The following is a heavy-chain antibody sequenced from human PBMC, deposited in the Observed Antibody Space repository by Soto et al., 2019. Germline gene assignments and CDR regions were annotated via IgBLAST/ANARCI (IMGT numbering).Heavy chain of an antibody. V-gene: IGHV2-5*02. CDR2: IYWDDDK. CDR3: AHLPTYYYGSGSYADAFDI. CDR1: GFSLSTSGVG. Sequence: QITLKESGPTLVKPTQTLTLTCTFSGFSLSTSGVGVGWIRQPPGKALEWLALIYWDDDKRYSPSLKSRLTITKDTXXNXVXXTMTNMDPVDTATYYCAHLPTYYYGSGSYADAFDIWGQGTMVTVSS. D-gene: IGHD3-10*01. J-gene: IGHJ3*02.